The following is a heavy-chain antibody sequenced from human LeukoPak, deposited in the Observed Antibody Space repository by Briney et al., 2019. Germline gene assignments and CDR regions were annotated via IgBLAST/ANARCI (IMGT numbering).Heavy chain of an antibody. CDR3: AREFGHNRWYFDY. CDR2: ISYDGSDK. CDR1: GFTFSSYA. J-gene: IGHJ4*02. Sequence: GGSLRLSCAVSGFTFSSYAMHWVRQAPGKGLEWVAVISYDGSDKYYADSVKGRFTISRDNSKNTLYLQMNSLRAEDTAVYYCAREFGHNRWYFDYWGQGALVTVSS. V-gene: IGHV3-30-3*01. D-gene: IGHD5-24*01.